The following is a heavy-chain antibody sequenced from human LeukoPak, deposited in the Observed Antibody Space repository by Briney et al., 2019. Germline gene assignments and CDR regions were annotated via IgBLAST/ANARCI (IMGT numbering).Heavy chain of an antibody. CDR1: GFTFSSYA. Sequence: GGPLRLSCAASGFTFSSYAMSWVRQAPGKGLEWVSAISGSGGSTYYADSVKGRFTISRDNSKNTLYLQMNSLRAEDTAVYYCAKDRGGVVPAAISGPLDYWGQGTLVTVSS. D-gene: IGHD2-2*01. J-gene: IGHJ4*02. V-gene: IGHV3-23*01. CDR2: ISGSGGST. CDR3: AKDRGGVVPAAISGPLDY.